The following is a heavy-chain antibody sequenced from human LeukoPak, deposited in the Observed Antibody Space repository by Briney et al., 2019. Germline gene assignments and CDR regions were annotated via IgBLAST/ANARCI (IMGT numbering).Heavy chain of an antibody. CDR2: ISSSSSTI. J-gene: IGHJ4*02. CDR3: ARLGPGMNFFYLDF. Sequence: GGSLRLSCAASGFTFSSYTMNWVRQAPGKGLEWVSYISSSSSTIYYTDSVKVRFTISRDNAKTSLYLQMNSLRAEDTALYYCARLGPGMNFFYLDFWGQGTLVTVSS. CDR1: GFTFSSYT. V-gene: IGHV3-48*01. D-gene: IGHD3-10*01.